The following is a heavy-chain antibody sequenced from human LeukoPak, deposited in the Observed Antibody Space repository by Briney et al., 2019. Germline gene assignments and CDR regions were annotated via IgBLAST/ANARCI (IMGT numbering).Heavy chain of an antibody. CDR2: ISSSSSTI. Sequence: PGGSLRLSCAASGFTFSSYSMNWVRQAPGKGLEWVSYISSSSSTIYYADSVKGRFTISRDNAKNSLYLQMNSLRAEDTAVYYCARTGRNWNDVPRASYYFDYWGQGTLVTVSS. D-gene: IGHD1-1*01. J-gene: IGHJ4*02. CDR3: ARTGRNWNDVPRASYYFDY. V-gene: IGHV3-48*01. CDR1: GFTFSSYS.